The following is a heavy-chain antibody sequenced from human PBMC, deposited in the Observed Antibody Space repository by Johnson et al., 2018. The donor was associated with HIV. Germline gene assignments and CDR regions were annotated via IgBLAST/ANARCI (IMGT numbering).Heavy chain of an antibody. CDR2: IYSGGSK. CDR3: ATTRWSDTDPFDI. Sequence: VQVVESGGGLVQPGGSLRLSCAASGFTVSSNYMSWVRQAPGKGLEWVSVIYSGGSKDYADSVRGRFTISRDNAKNSLYLQMNSLRAEDTAVYYCATTRWSDTDPFDIWGQGTMVTVSS. CDR1: GFTVSSNY. J-gene: IGHJ3*02. D-gene: IGHD3-3*01. V-gene: IGHV3-66*01.